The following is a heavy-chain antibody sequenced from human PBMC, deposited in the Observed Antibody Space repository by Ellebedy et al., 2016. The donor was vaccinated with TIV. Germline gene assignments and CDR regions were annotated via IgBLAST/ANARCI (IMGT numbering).Heavy chain of an antibody. J-gene: IGHJ4*02. CDR1: GGSINSDAYY. Sequence: MPSETLSLTCTVSGGSINSDAYYRGWIRQPPGKGLEWIGSIYYSGSTYYSPPLKSRLTMSVDTSKNQFSLNLSSVTAAATAVYYCANTPSNWYDTPHFWGQGALVTVSS. V-gene: IGHV4-39*01. D-gene: IGHD6-13*01. CDR2: IYYSGST. CDR3: ANTPSNWYDTPHF.